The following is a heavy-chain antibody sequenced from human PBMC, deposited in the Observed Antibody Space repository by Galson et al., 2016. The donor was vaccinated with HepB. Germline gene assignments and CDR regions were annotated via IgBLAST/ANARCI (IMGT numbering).Heavy chain of an antibody. V-gene: IGHV3-48*03. CDR3: ARATPSSFGELLVHFDT. Sequence: SLRLSCAASGFTFSRYEMNWVRQAPGKGLEWVSYISSSGTTIYYADSVKGRFTISRDNAKNSLYLQMNSLRAEDTAVYYCARATPSSFGELLVHFDTWGQGSLVTVSS. CDR1: GFTFSRYE. CDR2: ISSSGTTI. J-gene: IGHJ4*02. D-gene: IGHD3-10*01.